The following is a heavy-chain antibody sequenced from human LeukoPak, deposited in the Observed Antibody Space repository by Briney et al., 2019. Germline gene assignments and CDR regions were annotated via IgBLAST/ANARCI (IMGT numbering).Heavy chain of an antibody. D-gene: IGHD1-1*01. CDR1: GFTFSSYA. CDR3: ARRERVHDAFDI. V-gene: IGHV3-23*01. J-gene: IGHJ3*02. Sequence: PGGSLRLSCAASGFTFSSYAMSWVRQAPGKGLEWVSAISGSGGSTYYADSVKGRFTISRDNSKNTLYLQMNSLRAEDTAVYYCARRERVHDAFDIWGQGTMVTVSS. CDR2: ISGSGGST.